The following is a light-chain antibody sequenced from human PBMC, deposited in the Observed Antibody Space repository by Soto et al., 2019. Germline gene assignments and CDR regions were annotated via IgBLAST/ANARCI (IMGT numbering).Light chain of an antibody. V-gene: IGKV1-5*03. CDR3: QHYNSYSET. CDR1: QTISSW. Sequence: DIQMTQSPSTLSWSLVDIVTMTCRASQTISSWLAWYQQKPGKAPRLLIYEASTLKSGIPSRFSGSGSGTEFTLTISGLQPDDFAAYYCQHYNSYSETFGQGTKVDIK. J-gene: IGKJ1*01. CDR2: EAS.